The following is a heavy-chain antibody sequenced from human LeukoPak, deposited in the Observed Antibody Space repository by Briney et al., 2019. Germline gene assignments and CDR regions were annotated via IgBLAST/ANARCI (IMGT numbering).Heavy chain of an antibody. Sequence: GGSLRLSCAASGLTVRSNYMSWVRQAPGKGLEWVSVIYSDGSTYYEDSVKGRFTISRDNSKNTLPLQMNSLRAEDTAVYYCAREKGRGVISPYYDYWGQGTLVTVSS. CDR2: IYSDGST. CDR1: GLTVRSNY. D-gene: IGHD3-10*01. V-gene: IGHV3-53*01. CDR3: AREKGRGVISPYYDY. J-gene: IGHJ4*02.